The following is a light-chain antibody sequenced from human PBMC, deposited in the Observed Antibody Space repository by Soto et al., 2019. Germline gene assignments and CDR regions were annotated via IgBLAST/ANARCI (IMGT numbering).Light chain of an antibody. Sequence: QSVLTQPPSASGSPGQSATISCTGTSSDVGGYNYVSWYQQHPGKAPKLMIYEVSERPSGVPDRFSGSKSSNTASLTVSGLQAEDEADYCCSSYAGSNNFVFGTGTKVTVL. CDR3: SSYAGSNNFV. CDR2: EVS. J-gene: IGLJ1*01. V-gene: IGLV2-8*01. CDR1: SSDVGGYNY.